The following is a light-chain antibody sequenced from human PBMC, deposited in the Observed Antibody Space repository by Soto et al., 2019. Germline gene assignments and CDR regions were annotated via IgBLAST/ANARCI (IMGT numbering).Light chain of an antibody. CDR3: QQYYNTPYT. CDR2: WAS. CDR1: QSVLYSSNNKNY. V-gene: IGKV4-1*01. J-gene: IGKJ2*01. Sequence: DIVMTQSPDSLAVSLGERATINCKSSQSVLYSSNNKNYLTWYQQKPGQPPKLLIYWASTRESGVPDRFSGSGSGTDFTLTISSLQAEDVAVHYCQQYYNTPYTFGQGTKLEIK.